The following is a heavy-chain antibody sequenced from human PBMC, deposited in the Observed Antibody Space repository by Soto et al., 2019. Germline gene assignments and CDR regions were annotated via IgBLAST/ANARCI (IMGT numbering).Heavy chain of an antibody. D-gene: IGHD4-17*01. V-gene: IGHV1-69*01. CDR3: TRYHSRGTVTRTPYGMDV. J-gene: IGHJ6*02. CDR1: GGTFSSYA. Sequence: QVLLVQSGAEVKKPGSSVKVSCKASGGTFSSYAISWVRQAPGQGLEWMGGIIPIFGTANYAQKFQGRVTITADESTSTAYMALSSLRSEDTGLYYCTRYHSRGTVTRTPYGMDVWGQGTTVTVSS. CDR2: IIPIFGTA.